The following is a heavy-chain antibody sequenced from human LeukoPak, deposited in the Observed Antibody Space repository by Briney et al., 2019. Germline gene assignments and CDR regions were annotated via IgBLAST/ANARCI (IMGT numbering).Heavy chain of an antibody. Sequence: RPGGSLRLSCAASGFTFSSYAMHWVRQAPGKGLEWVAVISYDGSNKYYADSVKGRFTISRGNSKNTLYLQMNSLRAEDTAVYYCARGRYSSSWYDYYYYYYMDVWGKGTTVTVSS. CDR3: ARGRYSSSWYDYYYYYYMDV. CDR1: GFTFSSYA. J-gene: IGHJ6*03. CDR2: ISYDGSNK. V-gene: IGHV3-30*01. D-gene: IGHD6-13*01.